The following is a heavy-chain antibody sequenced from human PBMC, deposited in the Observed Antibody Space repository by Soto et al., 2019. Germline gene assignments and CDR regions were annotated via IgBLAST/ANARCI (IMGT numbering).Heavy chain of an antibody. V-gene: IGHV1-18*04. J-gene: IGHJ4*02. CDR3: ARVVVGATYFDY. Sequence: GXSVKVSCKASGYTFTTYGITWVRQAPGQGLEWMGWISCYNGNTNYAQKFQGRVTMTTDTSTSTAYMELRSLRSDDTAVYYCARVVVGATYFDYWGLGTLVTVSS. CDR1: GYTFTTYG. CDR2: ISCYNGNT. D-gene: IGHD1-26*01.